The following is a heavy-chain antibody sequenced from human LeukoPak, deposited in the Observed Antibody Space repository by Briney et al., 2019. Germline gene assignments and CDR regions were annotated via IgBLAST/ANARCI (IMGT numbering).Heavy chain of an antibody. J-gene: IGHJ6*03. CDR3: ARLAAAASDYYYYYMDV. V-gene: IGHV1-2*02. CDR1: GYTFTGYY. Sequence: AASVKVSCKASGYTFTGYYMHWVRQAPGQGLEWMGWINPNSGGTNYAQKFQGRVTMTRDTSISTADMELSRLRSDDTAVYYCARLAAAASDYYYYYMDVWGKGTTVTVSS. D-gene: IGHD6-25*01. CDR2: INPNSGGT.